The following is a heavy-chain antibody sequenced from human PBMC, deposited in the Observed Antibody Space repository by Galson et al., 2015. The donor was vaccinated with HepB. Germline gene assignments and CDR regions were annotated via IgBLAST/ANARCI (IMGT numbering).Heavy chain of an antibody. J-gene: IGHJ5*02. CDR2: IYWDDDK. V-gene: IGHV2-5*02. D-gene: IGHD6-19*01. Sequence: PALVKPTQTLTLTCTFSGFSLTTSGVGVGWIRQSPVKALECLALIYWDDDKRYSPSLKSSVTITKDTSKNQVVLTMTNMGPVDTATYYCAQFNVTSGWRSWGQGTLVTVSS. CDR1: GFSLTTSGVG. CDR3: AQFNVTSGWRS.